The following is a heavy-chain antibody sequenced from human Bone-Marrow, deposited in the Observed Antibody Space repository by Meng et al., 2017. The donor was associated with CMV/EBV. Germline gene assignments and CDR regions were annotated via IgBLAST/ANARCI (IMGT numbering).Heavy chain of an antibody. J-gene: IGHJ6*01. Sequence: ASVKVSCKASGYTFTSYGISWVRQAPGQGLEWMGWISAYNGNTNYARKLQGRVTMTTDTSTSTAYMELRSLRSDDTAVYYCARERERVYCSSTSCYTTYYYYYGMDVWGQGTTVTVSS. CDR1: GYTFTSYG. CDR2: ISAYNGNT. CDR3: ARERERVYCSSTSCYTTYYYYYGMDV. V-gene: IGHV1-18*01. D-gene: IGHD2-2*02.